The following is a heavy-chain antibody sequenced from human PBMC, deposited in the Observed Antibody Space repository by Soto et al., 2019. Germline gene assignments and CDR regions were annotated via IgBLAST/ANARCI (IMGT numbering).Heavy chain of an antibody. CDR2: IIPIVGIA. V-gene: IGHV1-69*02. CDR1: GGTFSSYT. J-gene: IGHJ4*02. CDR3: ASGFVVMTAITLDY. D-gene: IGHD2-21*02. Sequence: QVQLVQSGAEVKKPGSSVKVSCKASGGTFSSYTISWVRQAPGQGLEWMGRIIPIVGIANYAQKFQGRVTITADKSTSTAYMELSSLRSEDTAVYYCASGFVVMTAITLDYWGQGTLVTVSS.